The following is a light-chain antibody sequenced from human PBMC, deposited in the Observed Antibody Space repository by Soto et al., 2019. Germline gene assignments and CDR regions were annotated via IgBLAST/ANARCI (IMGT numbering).Light chain of an antibody. V-gene: IGLV2-14*03. CDR1: SSDVGGYNY. CDR3: SSYTSGSTYV. Sequence: QSALTQPASVSGSPGQSITISCTGTSSDVGGYNYVSWYQQHPGKAPKLMIYDVSNRPSGVSNRFSGSKSGKTASLTISWLQAEDEAYYYCSSYTSGSTYVLGTGTKVTVL. CDR2: DVS. J-gene: IGLJ1*01.